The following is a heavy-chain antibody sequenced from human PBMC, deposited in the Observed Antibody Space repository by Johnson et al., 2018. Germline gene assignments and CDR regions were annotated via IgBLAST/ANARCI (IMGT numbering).Heavy chain of an antibody. CDR3: ARTHYYYYMDV. Sequence: EVQLQESGGGLVQPGGSLRLSCAASGFTFSSYWMHWVRQAPGKGLVWVSRINSDGSSTSYAASVKGRFTISRDNAKNTLYLQMNSLRAEDTAVYYCARTHYYYYMDVWGKGTTVTVSS. V-gene: IGHV3-74*01. CDR2: INSDGSST. J-gene: IGHJ6*03. CDR1: GFTFSSYW.